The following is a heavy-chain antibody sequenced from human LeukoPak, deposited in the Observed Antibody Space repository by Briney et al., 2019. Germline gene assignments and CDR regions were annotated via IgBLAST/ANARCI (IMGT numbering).Heavy chain of an antibody. CDR1: GFTFSSYS. CDR3: ARATAYCGGDCYLGEYFQH. J-gene: IGHJ1*01. V-gene: IGHV3-48*01. D-gene: IGHD2-21*02. CDR2: ISSSSSTI. Sequence: GGSLRLSCAASGFTFSSYSMNWVRQAPGKGLEWVSYISSSSSTIYYADSVKGRFTISRDNAKNSLYLQMNSLRAEDTAVYYCARATAYCGGDCYLGEYFQHWGQGTLVSVSS.